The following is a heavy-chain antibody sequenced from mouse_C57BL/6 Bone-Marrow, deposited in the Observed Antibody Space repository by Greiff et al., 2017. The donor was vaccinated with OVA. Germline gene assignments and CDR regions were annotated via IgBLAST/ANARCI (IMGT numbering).Heavy chain of an antibody. CDR2: ISYDGSN. V-gene: IGHV3-6*01. CDR3: ARSLDY. J-gene: IGHJ2*01. CDR1: GYSITSGYY. Sequence: DVKLEESGPGLVKPSQSLSLTCSVTGYSITSGYYCNWIRQFPGNKLEWMGYISYDGSNNYNPSLKNRISITRDTSKNQFFLKLNSVTTEDTATYYCARSLDYWGQGTTLTVSS.